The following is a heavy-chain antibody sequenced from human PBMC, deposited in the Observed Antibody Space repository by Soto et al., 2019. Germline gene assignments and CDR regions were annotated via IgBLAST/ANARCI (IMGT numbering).Heavy chain of an antibody. CDR2: ISYDGSNK. J-gene: IGHJ6*02. V-gene: IGHV3-30-3*01. CDR1: GFTFSSYA. Sequence: GSLRLSCAASGFTFSSYAMHWVRQAPGKGLEWVAVISYDGSNKYYADSVKGRFTISRDNSKNTLYLQMNSLRAEDTAVYYCARDRKSSGWYGADYYYGMDVWGQGTTVTVSS. CDR3: ARDRKSSGWYGADYYYGMDV. D-gene: IGHD6-19*01.